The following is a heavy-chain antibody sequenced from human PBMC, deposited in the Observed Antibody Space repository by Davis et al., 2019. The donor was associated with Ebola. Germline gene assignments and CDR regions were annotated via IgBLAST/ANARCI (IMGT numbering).Heavy chain of an antibody. D-gene: IGHD2/OR15-2a*01. CDR3: AKDEGSPAFDY. CDR2: ILYDGSNK. CDR1: GFTFSGYT. Sequence: GGSLRLSCAVSGFTFSGYTMHWVRQAPGKGLEWVALILYDGSNKYYADSVKGRFTISRDNSKNTLYLQMNSLRPEDTAVYYCAKDEGSPAFDYWGQGTLVTVSS. V-gene: IGHV3-30-3*01. J-gene: IGHJ4*02.